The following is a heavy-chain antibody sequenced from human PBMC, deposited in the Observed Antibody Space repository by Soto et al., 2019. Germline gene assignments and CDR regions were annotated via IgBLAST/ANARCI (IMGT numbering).Heavy chain of an antibody. CDR1: GGSFSGYY. V-gene: IGHV4-34*01. Sequence: SETLSLTCAVYGGSFSGYYWSWIRQPPGKGLEWIGEINHSGSTNYNPSLKSRVTISVDTSKNQFSLKLSSVTAADTAVYYCARGLRRSSSGGNDYWGQGTLVTVSS. CDR2: INHSGST. CDR3: ARGLRRSSSGGNDY. D-gene: IGHD6-6*01. J-gene: IGHJ4*02.